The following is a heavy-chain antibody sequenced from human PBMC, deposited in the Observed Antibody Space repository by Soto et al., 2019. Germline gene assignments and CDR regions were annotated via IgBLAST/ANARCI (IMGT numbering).Heavy chain of an antibody. CDR1: GFIFRNFG. D-gene: IGHD1-26*01. V-gene: IGHV3-30*03. J-gene: IGHJ4*02. CDR3: VQGASTAHQPLDS. CDR2: ISGDGNDK. Sequence: QVQLVESGGGVVQPGRSLRLSCAASGFIFRNFGMHWVRRAPGKGLEWVAVISGDGNDKYYPDSMKGRFTISRDNFNNTLYLQLISLRPEETAVYHCVQGASTAHQPLDSWGQGVLVTVSS.